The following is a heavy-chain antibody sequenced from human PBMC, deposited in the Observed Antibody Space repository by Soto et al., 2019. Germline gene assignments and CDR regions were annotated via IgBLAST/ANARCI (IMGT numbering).Heavy chain of an antibody. CDR3: ARGKYYGSGSSPNWIDP. D-gene: IGHD3-10*01. J-gene: IGHJ5*02. V-gene: IGHV6-1*01. Sequence: SQTLSLTCAISGDSVSSNSAAWNWIRQSPSRGLEWLGRTYYRSKWYNDYAVSVKSRITINPDTSKNQFSLQLNSVTPEDTAVYYCARGKYYGSGSSPNWIDPWGQGTLVTVSS. CDR1: GDSVSSNSAA. CDR2: TYYRSKWYN.